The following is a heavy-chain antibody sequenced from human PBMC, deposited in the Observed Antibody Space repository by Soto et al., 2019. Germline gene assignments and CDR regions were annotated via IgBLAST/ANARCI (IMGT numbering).Heavy chain of an antibody. CDR1: GFTFSSYG. CDR3: AKIAIAVAGTGGY. Sequence: GGSLRLSCAASGFTFSSYGMHWVRQAPGKGLEWVAVISYDGSNKYYADSVKGRFTISRDNSKNTLYLQMNSLRAEDTAVYYCAKIAIAVAGTGGYWGQGTLVTVSS. D-gene: IGHD6-19*01. J-gene: IGHJ4*02. V-gene: IGHV3-30*18. CDR2: ISYDGSNK.